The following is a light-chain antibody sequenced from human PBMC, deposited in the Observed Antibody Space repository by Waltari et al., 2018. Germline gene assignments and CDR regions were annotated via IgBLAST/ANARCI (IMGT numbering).Light chain of an antibody. J-gene: IGKJ2*01. CDR2: GAS. CDR3: QQSYTTPYT. Sequence: DIQMTQSPSSLSASVGDRVTITCRASQSISKYLNWYKQKPGKAPKPLVYGASSLQSGVPPRFSGSGSGTEFTLTISSLQPEDFATYSCQQSYTTPYTFGQGTKLEI. V-gene: IGKV1-39*01. CDR1: QSISKY.